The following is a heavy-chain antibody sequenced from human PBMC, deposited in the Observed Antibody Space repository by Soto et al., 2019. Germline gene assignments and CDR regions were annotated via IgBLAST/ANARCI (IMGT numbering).Heavy chain of an antibody. D-gene: IGHD2-21*01. V-gene: IGHV1-46*01. CDR1: GYTFTSYY. CDR2: INPSGGST. Sequence: ASVKVSCKASGYTFTSYYMHWVRQAPGQGLEWMGIINPSGGSTSYAQKFQGRVTMTRDTSTSTVYMELSSLRSGDTAVYYCARASKVGIIFDYWGQGTLVTVSS. CDR3: ARASKVGIIFDY. J-gene: IGHJ4*02.